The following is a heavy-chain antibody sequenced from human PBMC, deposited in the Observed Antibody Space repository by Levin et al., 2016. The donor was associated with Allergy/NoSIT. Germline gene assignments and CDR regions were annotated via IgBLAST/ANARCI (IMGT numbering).Heavy chain of an antibody. CDR1: GFTFNNAW. V-gene: IGHV3-15*01. CDR2: IKSKTDGGTT. CDR3: ATPSPGPPSLYWYFDL. D-gene: IGHD6-6*01. Sequence: GESLKISCAASGFTFNNAWMNWVRQAPGKGLEWVGRIKSKTDGGTTDYAAPVKGRFTISRDDSEDTLYLQMNSLKTEDTAVYYCATPSPGPPSLYWYFDLWGRGTLVTVSS. J-gene: IGHJ2*01.